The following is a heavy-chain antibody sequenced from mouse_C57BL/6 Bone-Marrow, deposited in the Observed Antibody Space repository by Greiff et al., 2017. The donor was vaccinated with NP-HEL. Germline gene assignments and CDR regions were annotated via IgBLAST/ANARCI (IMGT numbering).Heavy chain of an antibody. CDR2: IDPENGDT. D-gene: IGHD1-1*01. CDR1: GFNIKDDY. J-gene: IGHJ4*01. V-gene: IGHV14-4*01. Sequence: VQLQQSGAELVRPGASVKLSCTASGFNIKDDYMHWVKQRPEQGLEWIGWIDPENGDTEYASKFQGKATITADTSSNTAYLQLSSLTSEDTAVYYCTTRTITTVVAPRAMDYWGQGTSVTVSS. CDR3: TTRTITTVVAPRAMDY.